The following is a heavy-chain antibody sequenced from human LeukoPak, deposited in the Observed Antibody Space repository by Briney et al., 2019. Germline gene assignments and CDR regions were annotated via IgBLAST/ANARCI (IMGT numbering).Heavy chain of an antibody. V-gene: IGHV3-23*01. Sequence: PGGSLRLSCAASGFTFSSYAMSWVRQAPGKGLESVAAISAGGGNTHYADSVKGRFTVSRDNSKNTLYLQMNSLRPEDTAVYYCARHSGHIYSGYDNYFDYWGQGTLVTVSS. J-gene: IGHJ4*02. CDR3: ARHSGHIYSGYDNYFDY. CDR1: GFTFSSYA. CDR2: ISAGGGNT. D-gene: IGHD5-12*01.